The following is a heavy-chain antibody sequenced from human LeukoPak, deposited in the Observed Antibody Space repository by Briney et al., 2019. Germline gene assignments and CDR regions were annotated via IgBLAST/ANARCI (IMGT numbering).Heavy chain of an antibody. CDR1: GFNFDDYV. Sequence: GGSLRLSCAASGFNFDDYVMTWVRQAPGKGLEWVSGINWNGGSRGYADSVKGRFTISRDNAKNSLYLQMNSLRAEDTALYYCAKGHQYYYGSGSYLIFDYWGQGTLVTVSS. D-gene: IGHD3-10*01. CDR2: INWNGGSR. J-gene: IGHJ4*02. V-gene: IGHV3-20*04. CDR3: AKGHQYYYGSGSYLIFDY.